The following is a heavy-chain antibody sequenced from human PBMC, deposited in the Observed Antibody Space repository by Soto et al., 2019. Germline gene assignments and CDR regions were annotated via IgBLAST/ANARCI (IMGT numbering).Heavy chain of an antibody. V-gene: IGHV3-23*01. CDR1: GFTFSSYA. CDR3: AKVSLVAYCGGDCYSGGMDV. CDR2: ISGSGGST. Sequence: GGSLRLSCVASGFTFSSYAMSWVRRAPGKGLEWVSAISGSGGSTYYADSVKGRFTISRDNSKNTLYLQMNSLRAEDTAVYYCAKVSLVAYCGGDCYSGGMDVWGQGTTVTVSS. D-gene: IGHD2-21*02. J-gene: IGHJ6*02.